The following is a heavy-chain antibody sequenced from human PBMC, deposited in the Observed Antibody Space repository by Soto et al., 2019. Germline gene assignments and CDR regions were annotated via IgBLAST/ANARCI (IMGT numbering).Heavy chain of an antibody. V-gene: IGHV3-33*01. J-gene: IGHJ4*02. CDR1: GLIFSGHG. D-gene: IGHD1-26*01. CDR2: IRYDGSNI. CDR3: ARDGVGATTFFGYYDH. Sequence: GGSLRLSCAASGLIFSGHGMHWVRQAPGKGLQWVAVIRYDGSNIYYADSVKGRFTISRDNSQNTLYLQMNSLRAEDTAVYYCARDGVGATTFFGYYDHWGQGALVTVSS.